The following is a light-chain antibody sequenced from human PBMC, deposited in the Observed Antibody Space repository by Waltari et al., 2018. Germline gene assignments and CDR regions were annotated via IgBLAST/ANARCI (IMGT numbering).Light chain of an antibody. CDR1: SSNTGSNL. Sequence: QSVLTQTPSASGTPGQRVTISCAGSSSNTGSNLVYWYQQLPGTAPKLLIHRNTQRSSGVPDRFSGSKSGTSASLAISGLRSEDEADYYCVAWDASLSSPVFGGGTKLTVL. CDR2: RNT. CDR3: VAWDASLSSPV. J-gene: IGLJ2*01. V-gene: IGLV1-47*01.